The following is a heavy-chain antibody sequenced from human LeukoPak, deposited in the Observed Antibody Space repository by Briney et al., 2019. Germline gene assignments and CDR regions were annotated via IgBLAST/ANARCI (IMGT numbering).Heavy chain of an antibody. J-gene: IGHJ1*01. CDR2: IWYDGSIK. Sequence: PGGSLRLSCAASGFTFSSYGMHWVRQAPGKGLEWVALIWYDGSIKYYADSVKGRFTISRDNFNNTLYLQMNSLRVEDTAVYYCTSWGDTTAEYFQRWGQGTLVTVSS. D-gene: IGHD2-21*02. CDR3: TSWGDTTAEYFQR. CDR1: GFTFSSYG. V-gene: IGHV3-33*01.